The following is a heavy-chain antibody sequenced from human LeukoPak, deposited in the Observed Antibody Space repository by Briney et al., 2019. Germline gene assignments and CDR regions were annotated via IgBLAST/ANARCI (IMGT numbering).Heavy chain of an antibody. V-gene: IGHV5-51*01. CDR2: IYPGDSDT. CDR3: ARHLAAAGTNYYYYMDV. J-gene: IGHJ6*03. CDR1: GYSFTSYW. Sequence: GESLKISCKGSGYSFTSYWIGWVRQMPGKGLEWMGIIYPGDSDTRYSPSFQGQVTISADKSISTAYLQWSSLKASDTAMYYCARHLAAAGTNYYYYMDVWGKGTTVTVSS. D-gene: IGHD6-13*01.